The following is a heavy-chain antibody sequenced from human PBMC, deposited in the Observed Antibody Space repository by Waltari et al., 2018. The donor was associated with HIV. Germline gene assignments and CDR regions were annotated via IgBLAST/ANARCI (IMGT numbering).Heavy chain of an antibody. CDR2: MHYRGST. CDR1: GGSISSSSYY. V-gene: IGHV4-39*07. J-gene: IGHJ3*02. Sequence: QLQLQESGPGLVKPSETLSLTCTVSGGSISSSSYYWGWIRQPPGTGLEWIGSMHYRGSTYYNPSLKSRVTISVDTSKNQFSLKLSSVTAADTAVYYCARDEGLAVADPPGARAFDIWGQGTMVTVSS. CDR3: ARDEGLAVADPPGARAFDI. D-gene: IGHD6-19*01.